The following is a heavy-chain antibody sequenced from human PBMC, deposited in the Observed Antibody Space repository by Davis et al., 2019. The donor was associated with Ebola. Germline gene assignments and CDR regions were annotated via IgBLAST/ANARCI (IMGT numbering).Heavy chain of an antibody. CDR1: GFTFDDYA. CDR3: AKDSSSSGLYYYGMDV. D-gene: IGHD6-6*01. CDR2: ISWNSGSI. J-gene: IGHJ6*04. V-gene: IGHV3-9*01. Sequence: SLKISCAASGFTFDDYAMHWVRQAPGKGLEWVSGISWNSGSIGYADSVKGRFTISRDNAKNSLYLQMNSLRAEDTALYYCAKDSSSSGLYYYGMDVWGKGTTVTVSS.